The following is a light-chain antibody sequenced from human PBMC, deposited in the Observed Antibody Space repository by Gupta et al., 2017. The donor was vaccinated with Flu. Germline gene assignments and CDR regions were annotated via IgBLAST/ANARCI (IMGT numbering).Light chain of an antibody. CDR3: QQYKTYFA. Sequence: SPSTLSASVGDRVTITCRASQSVDNWLAWYPQKPGKAPKLLSYKASSLESGVPSRFSGRKSGTEFTLTISSLQPDDFATYYCQQYKTYFAFGPGTXVDIK. J-gene: IGKJ3*01. CDR1: QSVDNW. V-gene: IGKV1-5*03. CDR2: KAS.